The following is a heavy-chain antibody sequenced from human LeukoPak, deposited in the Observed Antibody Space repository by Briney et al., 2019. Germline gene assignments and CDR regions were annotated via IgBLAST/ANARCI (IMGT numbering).Heavy chain of an antibody. J-gene: IGHJ4*02. CDR1: GYTFTSYG. V-gene: IGHV1-18*01. D-gene: IGHD5-18*01. Sequence: ASVKVSCEASGYTFTSYGISWVRQAPGQGLEWMGWISAYNGNTNYAQKLQGRVTMTTNPSTSTAYMEMRSLRSDDTAVYYCARQAAMVFWRQYYYFDYWGQGTLVTVSS. CDR2: ISAYNGNT. CDR3: ARQAAMVFWRQYYYFDY.